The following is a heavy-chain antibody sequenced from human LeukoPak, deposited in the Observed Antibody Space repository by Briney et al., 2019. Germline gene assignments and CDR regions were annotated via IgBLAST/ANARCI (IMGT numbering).Heavy chain of an antibody. D-gene: IGHD3-22*01. CDR3: AKVHYYDSSGYPSYYYYGMDV. Sequence: PGGSLRLSCAASGFTFSSYGMHWVRQAPGKGLEWAAVISYDGSNKYYADSVKGRFTISRDNSKNTLYLQMNSLRAEDTAVYYCAKVHYYDSSGYPSYYYYGMDVWGQGTTVTVSS. CDR1: GFTFSSYG. V-gene: IGHV3-30*18. CDR2: ISYDGSNK. J-gene: IGHJ6*02.